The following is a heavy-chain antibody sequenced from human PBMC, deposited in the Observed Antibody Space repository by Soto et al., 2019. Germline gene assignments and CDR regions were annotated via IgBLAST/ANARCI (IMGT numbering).Heavy chain of an antibody. J-gene: IGHJ6*03. D-gene: IGHD3-3*01. CDR1: GGSISSYY. Sequence: SETLSLTCTVSGGSISSYYWSWIRQPPGKGLEWIGYIYYSGSTNYNPSLKSRVTISVDTSKNQFSLKLSSVTAADTAVYYCARTIFGVANANYYYYYYMDVWGKGTTVTVSS. CDR3: ARTIFGVANANYYYYYYMDV. CDR2: IYYSGST. V-gene: IGHV4-59*01.